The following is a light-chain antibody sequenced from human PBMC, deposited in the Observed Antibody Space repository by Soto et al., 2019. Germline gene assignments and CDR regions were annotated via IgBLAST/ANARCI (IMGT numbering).Light chain of an antibody. V-gene: IGKV1-33*01. CDR1: QDIATY. CDR3: QQFDTLPYT. CDR2: DAS. Sequence: DLQMTQSPSSLSASVGDRVTITCQASQDIATYLNWYQQKPGQAPKLLIYDASTLETGVPSRISGIGSGTDFTFTITSLQPEDFATYFCQQFDTLPYTFGQGTKLEIK. J-gene: IGKJ2*01.